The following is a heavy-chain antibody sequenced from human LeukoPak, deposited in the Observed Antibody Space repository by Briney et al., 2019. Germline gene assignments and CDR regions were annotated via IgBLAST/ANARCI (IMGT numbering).Heavy chain of an antibody. CDR1: GDSISGHY. V-gene: IGHV4-4*07. CDR2: MYSGGST. CDR3: ARGDHYSPNWFDA. Sequence: SETLSLTCTVSGDSISGHYCNWIRHPAGKGLEWIGRMYSGGSTTYNPSLKSRVTMSIDTSKKQIFLKLSSVTAADTAVYYCARGDHYSPNWFDAWGQGILVTVSS. D-gene: IGHD4-11*01. J-gene: IGHJ5*02.